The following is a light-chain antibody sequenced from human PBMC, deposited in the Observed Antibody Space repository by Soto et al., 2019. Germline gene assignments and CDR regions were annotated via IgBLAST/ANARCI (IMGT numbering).Light chain of an antibody. V-gene: IGKV3-20*01. CDR3: QQYTSPPWT. J-gene: IGKJ1*01. CDR1: QSVPGNY. Sequence: EIVLTQSPGTLSLSPRERATLSCRASQSVPGNYLAWLQQKPGQAPRVLIYGVSMRATGIPDRFSGSGSGTDFTLTISRLEPEDFAVYFCQQYTSPPWTLGQGTKVETK. CDR2: GVS.